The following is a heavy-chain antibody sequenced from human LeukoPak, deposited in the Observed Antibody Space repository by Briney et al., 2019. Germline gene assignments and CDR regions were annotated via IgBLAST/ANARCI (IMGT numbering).Heavy chain of an antibody. CDR2: ISAYNGNT. V-gene: IGHV1-18*04. CDR3: ARAQQLVRGDFDY. CDR1: GYTFTGYY. D-gene: IGHD6-13*01. Sequence: ASVKVSCKASGYTFTGYYMHWVRQAPGQGLEWMGWISAYNGNTNYAQKLQGRVTMTTDTSTSTAYMELRSLRSDDTAVYYCARAQQLVRGDFDYWGQGTLVTVSS. J-gene: IGHJ4*02.